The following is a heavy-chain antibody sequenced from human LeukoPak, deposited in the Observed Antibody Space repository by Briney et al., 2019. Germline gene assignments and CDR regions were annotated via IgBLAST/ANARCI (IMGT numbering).Heavy chain of an antibody. Sequence: SETLSLTCTVSGGSISTYYWSWIRQPPGKGLEWIAYIDYRGSTTYSPSLRSRVTISVDTSRNQFSLKLSSVTAADTAVYYCARSRSGYSYDHAAFEIWGQGTMVTVSS. V-gene: IGHV4-59*01. J-gene: IGHJ3*02. CDR2: IDYRGST. CDR1: GGSISTYY. D-gene: IGHD5-18*01. CDR3: ARSRSGYSYDHAAFEI.